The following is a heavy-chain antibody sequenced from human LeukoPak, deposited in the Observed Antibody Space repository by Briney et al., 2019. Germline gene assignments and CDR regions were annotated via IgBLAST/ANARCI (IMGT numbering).Heavy chain of an antibody. CDR2: ISPSGGST. Sequence: ASVKVSCKAFGYTFTSNYMHWVRQAPGQGPEWMGVISPSGGSTTYAQKFQGRVTLTRDMSTSTDYLELSSLRSEDTAVYYCASWGGSGLPTGAFDIWGQGTMVTVSS. J-gene: IGHJ3*02. D-gene: IGHD6-19*01. CDR3: ASWGGSGLPTGAFDI. V-gene: IGHV1-46*01. CDR1: GYTFTSNY.